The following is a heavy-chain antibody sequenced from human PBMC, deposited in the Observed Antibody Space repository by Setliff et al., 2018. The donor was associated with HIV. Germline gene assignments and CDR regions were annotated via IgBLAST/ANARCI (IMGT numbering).Heavy chain of an antibody. J-gene: IGHJ3*01. Sequence: ASVKVSCKSSAGSFSIFAINWVRQAPGQGLEWVGRINPNSGDTNYAQKFQGRVTMTRDTSINTAYMDLGRLRSDDTAVYYCARRGVGTSDAFDLWGQGTMVTVSS. D-gene: IGHD2-8*01. CDR1: AGSFSIFA. CDR2: INPNSGDT. V-gene: IGHV1-2*06. CDR3: ARRGVGTSDAFDL.